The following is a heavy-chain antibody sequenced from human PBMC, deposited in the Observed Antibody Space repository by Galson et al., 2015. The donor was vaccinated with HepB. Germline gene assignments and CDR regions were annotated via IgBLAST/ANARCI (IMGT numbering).Heavy chain of an antibody. CDR1: GYSFTSYW. D-gene: IGHD2-2*01. Sequence: QSGAEVKKPGESLKISCKGSGYSFTSYWIGWVRQMPGKGLEWMGIIYPGDTDTRYSPSFQGQVTISADKSISTAYLQWSSLKASDTAMYYCARGTGYCSSTSCYAGYYYGMDVWGQGTTVTVSS. CDR3: ARGTGYCSSTSCYAGYYYGMDV. J-gene: IGHJ6*02. CDR2: IYPGDTDT. V-gene: IGHV5-51*01.